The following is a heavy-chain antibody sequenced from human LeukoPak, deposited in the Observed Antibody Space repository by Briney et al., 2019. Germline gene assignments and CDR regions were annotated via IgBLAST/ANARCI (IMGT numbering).Heavy chain of an antibody. D-gene: IGHD3-22*01. CDR1: GFTFSSYW. V-gene: IGHV3-7*04. J-gene: IGHJ3*02. Sequence: GGSLRLSCAASGFTFSSYWMSWVRQAPGKGLEWVANIKGDGSDNHYVDSVRGRFTISRDNAKNSLCLQMNSLRAEDTAVYYCARQYYYDTSGYDAFDIWGQGTMVTVSS. CDR3: ARQYYYDTSGYDAFDI. CDR2: IKGDGSDN.